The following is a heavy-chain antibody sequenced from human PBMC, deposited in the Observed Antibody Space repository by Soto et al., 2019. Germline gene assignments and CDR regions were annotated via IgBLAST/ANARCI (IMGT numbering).Heavy chain of an antibody. CDR2: ISPYSGDT. V-gene: IGHV1-18*01. J-gene: IGHJ3*02. CDR1: GYTFTGYG. D-gene: IGHD3-9*01. Sequence: ASVKVSCTTSGYTFTGYGISWVRQAPGQGLEWMGWISPYSGDTSYAQKLQGRVTMTTDTSTTTGYMELRGLRSDDTAVYYCAIQLTDTLDIWGQGTMVTVS. CDR3: AIQLTDTLDI.